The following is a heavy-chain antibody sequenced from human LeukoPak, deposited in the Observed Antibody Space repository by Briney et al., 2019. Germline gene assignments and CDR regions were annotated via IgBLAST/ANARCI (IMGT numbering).Heavy chain of an antibody. CDR3: ARDLGGYGDY. V-gene: IGHV1-2*02. D-gene: IGHD6-25*01. CDR2: INPNSGGT. J-gene: IGHJ4*02. Sequence: ASVKVSCKASGYTFTGYYMHWVRQAPGQGLEWMGWINPNSGGTNYAQKFQGRVTMTRDTSTSTVYMELSSLRSEDTAVYYCARDLGGYGDYWGQGTLVTVSS. CDR1: GYTFTGYY.